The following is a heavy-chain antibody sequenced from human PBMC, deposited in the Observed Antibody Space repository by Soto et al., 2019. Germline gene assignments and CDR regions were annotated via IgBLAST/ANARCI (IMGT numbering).Heavy chain of an antibody. CDR2: IYSGGTT. V-gene: IGHV3-53*01. D-gene: IGHD6-19*01. CDR3: AREGCSSGWSGFDY. CDR1: GFTVSTRY. Sequence: PGGSLRLSCAASGFTVSTRYMSWVRQAPGKGLEWVSVIYSGGTTYYADSVKGRFTISRDNSKNTLYLQMNSLRVEDTAVYYCAREGCSSGWSGFDYWGQGTLVTVSS. J-gene: IGHJ4*02.